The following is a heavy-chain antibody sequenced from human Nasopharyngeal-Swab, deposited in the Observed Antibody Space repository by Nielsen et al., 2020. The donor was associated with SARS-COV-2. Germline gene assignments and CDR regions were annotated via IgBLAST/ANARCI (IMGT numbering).Heavy chain of an antibody. J-gene: IGHJ4*01. D-gene: IGHD3-16*02. CDR2: ISGSGGST. CDR1: GFTFSSYD. V-gene: IGHV3-23*01. CDR3: ARDRYLAR. Sequence: GESLKISCAASGFTFSSYDMTWVRQAPGKGLEWVSTISGSGGSTNYADSVKGRFTISRDNSKSTLYLQMNSLRAEDTALYYCARDRYLARWGHGTLVTVSS.